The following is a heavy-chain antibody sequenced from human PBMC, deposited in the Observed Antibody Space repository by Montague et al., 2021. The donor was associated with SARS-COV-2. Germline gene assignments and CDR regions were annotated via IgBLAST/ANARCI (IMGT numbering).Heavy chain of an antibody. D-gene: IGHD4-17*01. Sequence: SETLSLTCTVSSCSISSHYWSWIRQPPGKGPEWIGYVNYGGSTNYNPSLKSRVSISLDTSKNQFSLRLNSVTAADTAVYYCARAVTTGIDWFDPWGQGTLVIVSS. CDR1: SCSISSHY. CDR3: ARAVTTGIDWFDP. V-gene: IGHV4-59*11. CDR2: VNYGGST. J-gene: IGHJ5*02.